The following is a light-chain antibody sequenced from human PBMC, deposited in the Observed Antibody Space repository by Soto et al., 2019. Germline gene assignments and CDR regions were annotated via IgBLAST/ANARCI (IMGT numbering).Light chain of an antibody. CDR2: DVS. V-gene: IGLV2-14*01. Sequence: QSVLTQPASVCGSPGQSITISCTGTSSDVGGYNYVSWYQQHPGKAPKLMIYDVSNRPSGVSNRFSGSKSGNTASLTISGLQAEDEADYYCNSYTSSSPLVFGTGTKVTVL. CDR1: SSDVGGYNY. CDR3: NSYTSSSPLV. J-gene: IGLJ1*01.